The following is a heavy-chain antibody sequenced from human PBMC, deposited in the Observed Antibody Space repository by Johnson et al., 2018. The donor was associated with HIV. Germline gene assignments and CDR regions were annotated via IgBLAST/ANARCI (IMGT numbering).Heavy chain of an antibody. Sequence: QVQLVESGGRVVQPGRSLRLSCAASGFTLSKHAMHWVRQAPGKGLEWVTVIRYDGSNKYYADSVKGRLTISRDNAKNSLYLQMNSLRGEDTAVYYCAREYYYDSSGYNAFDIWGQGTMVTVSS. CDR3: AREYYYDSSGYNAFDI. D-gene: IGHD3-22*01. V-gene: IGHV3-33*01. CDR1: GFTLSKHA. CDR2: IRYDGSNK. J-gene: IGHJ3*02.